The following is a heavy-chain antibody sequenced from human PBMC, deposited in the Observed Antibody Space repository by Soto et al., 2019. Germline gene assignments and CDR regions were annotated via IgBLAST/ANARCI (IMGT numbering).Heavy chain of an antibody. Sequence: QVQLVQSGAEVKKPGASVKVSCKASGYTFTYYAIHWVRQAPGQRLEWMGWINAGNGNTKYSQNFQGRVTITRDTSASTAYLELSSLRSEDTAVYDCARGDYYDIHDYWGQGTLVTVSS. V-gene: IGHV1-3*01. D-gene: IGHD3-22*01. CDR3: ARGDYYDIHDY. J-gene: IGHJ4*02. CDR1: GYTFTYYA. CDR2: INAGNGNT.